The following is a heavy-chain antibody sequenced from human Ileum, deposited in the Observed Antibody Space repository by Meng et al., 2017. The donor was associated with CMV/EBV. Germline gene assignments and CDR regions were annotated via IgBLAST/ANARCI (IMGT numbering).Heavy chain of an antibody. CDR3: ARLDYCGGDCYYHFDY. J-gene: IGHJ4*02. V-gene: IGHV4-59*01. D-gene: IGHD2-21*01. Sequence: SETLSLTCSISGDSITSYYWSWIRQPPGKGLEWIGYIHHSGSTKYNPSLKSRVSMSVDTSKNQFSLRLNSVTAADPAVYYCARLDYCGGDCYYHFDYWGQGMLVTVSS. CDR2: IHHSGST. CDR1: GDSITSYY.